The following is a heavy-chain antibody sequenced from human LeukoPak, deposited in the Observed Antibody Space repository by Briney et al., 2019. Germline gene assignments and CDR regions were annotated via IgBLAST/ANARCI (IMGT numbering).Heavy chain of an antibody. CDR3: ARDRKKSDDYGDYVLWYFDL. Sequence: SETLSLTCSVSGGAISTSSYYWGWIRQPPGKGLVWVGSIYYSGSTYYNPSLKSRVTISLDTSKDQFSLKLSSVTAADTAVYYCARDRKKSDDYGDYVLWYFDLWGRGTLVTVSS. D-gene: IGHD4-17*01. V-gene: IGHV4-39*07. CDR1: GGAISTSSYY. CDR2: IYYSGST. J-gene: IGHJ2*01.